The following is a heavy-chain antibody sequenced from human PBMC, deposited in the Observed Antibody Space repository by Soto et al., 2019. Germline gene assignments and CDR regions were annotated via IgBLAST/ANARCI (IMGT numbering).Heavy chain of an antibody. CDR2: MNPGSGDT. V-gene: IGHV1-8*01. J-gene: IGHJ5*02. CDR3: ARMETFGSLNWFDP. CDR1: GYSFTNND. D-gene: IGHD3-16*01. Sequence: VSVKVSCKASGYSFTNNDVSWVRQATGQGLEWMGWMNPGSGDTGYAQKFQGRVTMTRDISIATAYMELSSLRSDDTAIYYCARMETFGSLNWFDPWGQGTLVTVSS.